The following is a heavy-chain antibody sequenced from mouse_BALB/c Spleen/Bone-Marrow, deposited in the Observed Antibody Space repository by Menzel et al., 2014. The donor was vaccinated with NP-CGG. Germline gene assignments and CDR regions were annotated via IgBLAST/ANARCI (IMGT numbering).Heavy chain of an antibody. D-gene: IGHD2-10*02. CDR3: AREEYGNYDRFIDY. CDR2: IYPGGGYT. V-gene: IGHV1-63*02. J-gene: IGHJ2*01. CDR1: GYTFTNYW. Sequence: LVESGAELVRPGTSVKISCKASGYTFTNYWLSWVKQRPGHGLEWIGDIYPGGGYTNFNERFKGKATLTADTSSSTAYMQPSSLTSEDSAVYFCAREEYGNYDRFIDYWGQGTTLTVSS.